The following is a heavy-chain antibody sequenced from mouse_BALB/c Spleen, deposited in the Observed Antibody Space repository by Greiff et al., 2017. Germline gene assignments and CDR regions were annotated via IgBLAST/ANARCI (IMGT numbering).Heavy chain of an antibody. CDR3: AREGDYYGSSPSYAMDY. J-gene: IGHJ4*01. CDR2: ILPGSGST. V-gene: IGHV1-9*01. Sequence: QVQLQESGAELMKPGASVKISCKATGYTFSSYWIEWVKQRPGHGLEWIGEILPGSGSTNYNEKFKGKATFTADTSSNTAYMQLSSLTSEDSAVYYCAREGDYYGSSPSYAMDYWGQGTSVTVSS. CDR1: GYTFSSYW. D-gene: IGHD1-1*01.